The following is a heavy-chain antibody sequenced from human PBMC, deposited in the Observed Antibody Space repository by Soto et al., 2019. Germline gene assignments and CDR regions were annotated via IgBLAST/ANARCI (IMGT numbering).Heavy chain of an antibody. CDR1: GFTYSTYA. Sequence: PGGSLSLSCAASGFTYSTYAMSWVRQAPGKGLECVSAISASGYETFYADSVKGRFTISRDNSINMLYLQMNSLRTEDTAVYYCAHPRGYGVFDAYDIWGQGAMVTVSS. CDR3: AHPRGYGVFDAYDI. V-gene: IGHV3-23*01. D-gene: IGHD4-17*01. J-gene: IGHJ3*02. CDR2: ISASGYET.